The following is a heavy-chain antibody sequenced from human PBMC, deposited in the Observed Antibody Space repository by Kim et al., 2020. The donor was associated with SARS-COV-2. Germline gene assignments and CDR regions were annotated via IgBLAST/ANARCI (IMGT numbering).Heavy chain of an antibody. CDR1: GGTFSSYA. V-gene: IGHV1-69*13. CDR2: IIPIFGTA. D-gene: IGHD6-13*01. J-gene: IGHJ5*02. Sequence: SVKVSCKASGGTFSSYAISWVRQAPGQGLEWMGGIIPIFGTANYAQKFQGRVTITADESTSTAYMELSSLRSEDTAVYYCARDQRGSSWHPEPYNWFDPWGQGTLVTSPQ. CDR3: ARDQRGSSWHPEPYNWFDP.